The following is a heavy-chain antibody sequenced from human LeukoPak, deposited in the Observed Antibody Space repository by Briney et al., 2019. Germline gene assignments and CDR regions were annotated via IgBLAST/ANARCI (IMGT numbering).Heavy chain of an antibody. D-gene: IGHD2-15*01. CDR2: IYISGST. CDR3: ARGVVVAVEIGNWFDP. Sequence: SETLSLTCTVSGGSISSYYWSWIRQPAGKGREWIGRIYISGSTNYNPSLKSRVTMSVDTSKNQFSLKLSSVTAADTAVYYCARGVVVAVEIGNWFDPWGQGTLVTVSS. V-gene: IGHV4-4*07. CDR1: GGSISSYY. J-gene: IGHJ5*02.